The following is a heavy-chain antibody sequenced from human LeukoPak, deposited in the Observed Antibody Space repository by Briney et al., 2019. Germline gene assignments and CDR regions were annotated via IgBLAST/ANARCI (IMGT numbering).Heavy chain of an antibody. J-gene: IGHJ6*02. CDR2: ISWNSGTI. D-gene: IGHD6-6*01. CDR1: GFTFSSSA. CDR3: AKDISSYYYYGMDV. V-gene: IGHV3-9*01. Sequence: GGSLRLSCAASGFTFSSSAMSWVRHAPGKGLEWVSGISWNSGTIGYADSVKGRFTISRDNAKNSLYLQMNSLRAEDTALYYCAKDISSYYYYGMDVWGQGTTVTVSS.